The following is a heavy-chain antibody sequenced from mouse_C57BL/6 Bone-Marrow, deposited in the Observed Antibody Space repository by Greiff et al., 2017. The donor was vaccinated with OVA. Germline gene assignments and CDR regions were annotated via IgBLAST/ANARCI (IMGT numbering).Heavy chain of an antibody. Sequence: VQVVESGAELAKPGASVKLSCKASGYTFTSYWMHWVKQRPGQGLEWIGYINPSSGYTKYNQKFKDKATLTADKSSSTAYMQLSSLTYEDSAVYYCARRATVVATDYYAMDYWGQGTSVTVSS. CDR1: GYTFTSYW. J-gene: IGHJ4*01. CDR3: ARRATVVATDYYAMDY. D-gene: IGHD1-1*01. CDR2: INPSSGYT. V-gene: IGHV1-7*01.